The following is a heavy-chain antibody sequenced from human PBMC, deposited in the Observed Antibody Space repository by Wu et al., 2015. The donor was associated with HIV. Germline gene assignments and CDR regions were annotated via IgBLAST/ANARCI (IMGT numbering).Heavy chain of an antibody. J-gene: IGHJ6*02. D-gene: IGHD5-24*01. CDR1: GGTFRNYA. Sequence: QVQLVQSGAEVKKPGSSVKVSCRASGGTFRNYAVSWVRQAPGQGLEWMGRIIPISDTTNYAQRFQGRITITADRPTNTAYMELSSLRSDDTAMYYCARGSILDMSTPSYYYYVMDVWGQGTTVHRLL. V-gene: IGHV1-69*13. CDR3: ARGSILDMSTPSYYYYVMDV. CDR2: IIPISDTT.